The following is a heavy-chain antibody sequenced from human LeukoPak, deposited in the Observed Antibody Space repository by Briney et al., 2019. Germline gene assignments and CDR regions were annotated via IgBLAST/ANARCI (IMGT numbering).Heavy chain of an antibody. J-gene: IGHJ6*02. D-gene: IGHD4-17*01. Sequence: GASVKVSCKASGYTFTSYGISWLRQAPGQGLEWMGWISAYNGNTNYAQKLQGRVTMTTDTSTSTAYMELRSLRSDDTAVYYCARDGQVPYGDYYYYGMDVWGQGTTVTVS. V-gene: IGHV1-18*01. CDR3: ARDGQVPYGDYYYYGMDV. CDR1: GYTFTSYG. CDR2: ISAYNGNT.